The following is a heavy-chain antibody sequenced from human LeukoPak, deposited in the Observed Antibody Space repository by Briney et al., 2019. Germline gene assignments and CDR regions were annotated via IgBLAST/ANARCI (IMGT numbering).Heavy chain of an antibody. D-gene: IGHD2-2*01. CDR3: ARDRRYCSSTSCFNDAFDI. CDR2: ISSSSSYI. Sequence: GGSLRLSCAASGFTFSSYSMNWVRQAPGKGLEWVSSISSSSSYIYYADSVKGRFTISRDNAKNSLYLQMNSLRAEDTAVYCCARDRRYCSSTSCFNDAFDIWGQGTMVTVSS. J-gene: IGHJ3*02. CDR1: GFTFSSYS. V-gene: IGHV3-21*01.